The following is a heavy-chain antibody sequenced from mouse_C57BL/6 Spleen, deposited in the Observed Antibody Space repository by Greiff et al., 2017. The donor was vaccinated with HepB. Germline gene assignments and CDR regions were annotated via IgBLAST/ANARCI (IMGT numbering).Heavy chain of an antibody. CDR2: ISYDGSN. CDR3: ARSYGRFDY. CDR1: GYSITSGYY. V-gene: IGHV3-6*01. J-gene: IGHJ2*01. Sequence: EVKLEESGPGLVKPSQSLSLTCSVTGYSITSGYYWNWIRQFPGNKLEWMGYISYDGSNNYNPSLKNRISITRDTSKNQFFLKLNSVTTEDTATYYCARSYGRFDYWGQGTTLTVSS. D-gene: IGHD1-1*01.